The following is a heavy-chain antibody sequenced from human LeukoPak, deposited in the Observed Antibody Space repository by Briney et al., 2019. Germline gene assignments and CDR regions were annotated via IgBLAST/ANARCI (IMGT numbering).Heavy chain of an antibody. CDR2: IYTSEST. CDR3: ARGGDYGDYFDY. J-gene: IGHJ4*02. D-gene: IGHD4-17*01. V-gene: IGHV4-4*07. CDR1: GGSISSYY. Sequence: ASETLSLTCTVSGGSISSYYWSWIRQPAGKGLEWIGRIYTSESTSYNPSFNSRVTMSVDTSKNQFSLKLRSVTAADTALYYCARGGDYGDYFDYWGQGTLVTVSS.